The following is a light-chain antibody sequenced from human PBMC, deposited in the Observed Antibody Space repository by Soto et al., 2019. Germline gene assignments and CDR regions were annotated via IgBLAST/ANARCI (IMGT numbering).Light chain of an antibody. CDR3: SSYRSGGTFV. Sequence: QSALTQPASVSGSPGQSITISCTGTSSDIGVSNYVSWYQQLPGKAPKLIIYEVSNRPSGVSNRFSGSKSGNTASLTISGLQAEDEADYYCSSYRSGGTFVFGSGTKVTVL. CDR2: EVS. V-gene: IGLV2-14*01. CDR1: SSDIGVSNY. J-gene: IGLJ1*01.